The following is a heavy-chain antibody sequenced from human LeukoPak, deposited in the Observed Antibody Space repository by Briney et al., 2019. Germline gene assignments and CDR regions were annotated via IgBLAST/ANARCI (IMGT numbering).Heavy chain of an antibody. CDR3: ARDLIDSGSWYFDY. V-gene: IGHV3-30*02. CDR2: IRYDGSNK. J-gene: IGHJ4*02. Sequence: PGGSLRLSCAASGFTFSSYGMHWVRQAPGKGLEWVAFIRYDGSNKYYADSVKGRFTISRDNSKNTLYLQMNSLRAEDTAVYYCARDLIDSGSWYFDYWGQGTLVTVSS. CDR1: GFTFSSYG. D-gene: IGHD6-13*01.